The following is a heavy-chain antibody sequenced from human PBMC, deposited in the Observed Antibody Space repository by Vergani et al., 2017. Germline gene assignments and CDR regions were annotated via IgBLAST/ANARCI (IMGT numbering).Heavy chain of an antibody. D-gene: IGHD3-22*01. CDR3: ARSDDSSGYYQQAFDY. V-gene: IGHV3-33*01. CDR2: IWYDGSNK. J-gene: IGHJ4*02. Sequence: QVQLVESGGGVVQPGRSLRLSCAASGFTFSSYGMHWVRQAPGKGLEWVAVIWYDGSNKYYADSVKGRFTISRDNSKNTLYLQMNSLRAEDTAVYYCARSDDSSGYYQQAFDYWGQGTLVTVSS. CDR1: GFTFSSYG.